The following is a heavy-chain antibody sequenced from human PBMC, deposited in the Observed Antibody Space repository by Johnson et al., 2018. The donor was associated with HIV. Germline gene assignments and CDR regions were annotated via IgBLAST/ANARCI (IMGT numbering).Heavy chain of an antibody. V-gene: IGHV3-30*02. CDR3: ARERNYGTHAAFDI. Sequence: QVQLVESGGGVVQPGGSLRLSCAASGFTFSYYGMHWVRQAPGKGLEWVSFIRFDGSNEYYADSVKGRFTISRDNSKYTLYLQMNSLRAEDTAVYYCARERNYGTHAAFDIWGQVTMVTVSS. D-gene: IGHD1-7*01. CDR2: IRFDGSNE. CDR1: GFTFSYYG. J-gene: IGHJ3*02.